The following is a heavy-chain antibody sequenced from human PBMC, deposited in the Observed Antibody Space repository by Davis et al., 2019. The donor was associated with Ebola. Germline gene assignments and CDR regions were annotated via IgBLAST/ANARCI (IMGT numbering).Heavy chain of an antibody. CDR3: ARGFVLLGGFNY. CDR2: IYSGGNT. V-gene: IGHV4-31*02. D-gene: IGHD2-15*01. CDR1: GGSITSGDFY. Sequence: MPSETLSLTCTVSGGSITSGDFYWSWIRQHPGKGLEWIGYIYSGGNTHFNPSLKSRVAISIDTSKNQFSLKLTSVTAADTAVYYCARGFVLLGGFNYWGRGTLVTVSS. J-gene: IGHJ4*02.